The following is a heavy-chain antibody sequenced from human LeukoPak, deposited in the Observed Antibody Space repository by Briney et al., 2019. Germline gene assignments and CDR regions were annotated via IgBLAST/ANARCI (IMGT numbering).Heavy chain of an antibody. CDR1: GFTFDDYA. CDR3: AKDLSRAGYYDSSNILGYFDY. Sequence: GRSLRLSCAASGFTFDDYAMHWVRQAPGKGLEWVSGISWSSGSIGYADSVKGRFTISRDNAKNSLYLQMNSLRAEDTALYYCAKDLSRAGYYDSSNILGYFDYWGQGTLVTVSS. J-gene: IGHJ4*02. D-gene: IGHD3-22*01. CDR2: ISWSSGSI. V-gene: IGHV3-9*01.